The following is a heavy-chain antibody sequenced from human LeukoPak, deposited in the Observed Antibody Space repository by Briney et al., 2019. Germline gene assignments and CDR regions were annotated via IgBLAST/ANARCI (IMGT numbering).Heavy chain of an antibody. CDR1: GFTFSSYA. D-gene: IGHD6-13*01. J-gene: IGHJ4*02. CDR2: ISGSGKST. Sequence: QPGGSLRLSCAASGFTFSSYAMSWVRQAPGKGLEWVSAISGSGKSTYYADSVKARFIISRDNSKNTLYLQINSLRADDTAVYYCARDRYSSSPDYWGQGTLVTVSS. V-gene: IGHV3-23*01. CDR3: ARDRYSSSPDY.